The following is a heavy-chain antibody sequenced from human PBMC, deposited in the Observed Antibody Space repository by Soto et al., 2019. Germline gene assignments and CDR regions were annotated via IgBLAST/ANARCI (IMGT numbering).Heavy chain of an antibody. D-gene: IGHD2-21*01. CDR1: GGSISSGGYY. CDR3: AASCVACGGFNYYGMDV. Sequence: SETLALTCSVSGGSISSGGYYWYWIRQHPGKGLEWIGYIYYSGTTYYNPSLKSRVTISVDTSKNQFSLKLSSVTAADTAVYYCAASCVACGGFNYYGMDVWGQGTTVTVSS. CDR2: IYYSGTT. V-gene: IGHV4-31*03. J-gene: IGHJ6*02.